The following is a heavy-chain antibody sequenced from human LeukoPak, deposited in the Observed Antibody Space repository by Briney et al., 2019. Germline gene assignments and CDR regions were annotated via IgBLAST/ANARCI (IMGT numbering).Heavy chain of an antibody. CDR2: ISGSGGST. CDR3: AKGLGDFWSGYYYFDY. CDR1: GFTFSSYA. V-gene: IGHV3-23*01. J-gene: IGHJ4*02. Sequence: GGSLRLSCAASGFTFSSYAMSWVRQAPGKGLGWVSAISGSGGSTYYADSVKGRFTISRDNSKNTLYLQMNSLRAEDTAVYYCAKGLGDFWSGYYYFDYWGQGTLVTVSS. D-gene: IGHD3-3*01.